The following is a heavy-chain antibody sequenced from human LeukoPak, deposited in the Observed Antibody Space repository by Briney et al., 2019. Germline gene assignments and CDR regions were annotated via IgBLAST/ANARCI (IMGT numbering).Heavy chain of an antibody. CDR2: INPNSGGT. D-gene: IGHD6-19*01. Sequence: ASVKVSFKASGYTFTDYYMHWVRQAPGQGLEWMGWINPNSGGTNYAQKFQGRVTITRDTSISTAYMELSRLKSDDTAVYYCARGAIGWYSYDFGVYYFDYWGQGTLVTVSS. CDR3: ARGAIGWYSYDFGVYYFDY. V-gene: IGHV1-2*02. CDR1: GYTFTDYY. J-gene: IGHJ4*02.